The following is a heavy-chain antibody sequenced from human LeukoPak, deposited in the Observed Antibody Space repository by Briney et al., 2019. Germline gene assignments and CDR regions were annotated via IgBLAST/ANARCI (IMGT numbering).Heavy chain of an antibody. CDR2: FYPEDGET. CDR1: GHTLTELF. Sequence: ASVNVSCKVSGHTLTELFMHWVRQAPGKGLEWMGGFYPEDGETIYAQKFQGRVTMTKDTSTHTGYMELSSLRSDDTAVYYCTLQRISFLNYFDPWGQGTLVTVSS. D-gene: IGHD2/OR15-2a*01. CDR3: TLQRISFLNYFDP. V-gene: IGHV1-24*01. J-gene: IGHJ5*02.